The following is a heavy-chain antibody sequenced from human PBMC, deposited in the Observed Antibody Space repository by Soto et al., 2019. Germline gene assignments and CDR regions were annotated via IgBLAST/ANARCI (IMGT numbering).Heavy chain of an antibody. J-gene: IGHJ3*02. CDR1: GGSFSGYY. Sequence: SETLSLTCAVYGGSFSGYYWSWIRQPPGKGLEWIGEINHSGSTNYNPSLKSRVTISVDTSKNQFSLKLSSVTDADTAVYYCATGDYDDAFDIWGQGTMVTVSS. CDR2: INHSGST. V-gene: IGHV4-34*01. CDR3: ATGDYDDAFDI. D-gene: IGHD4-17*01.